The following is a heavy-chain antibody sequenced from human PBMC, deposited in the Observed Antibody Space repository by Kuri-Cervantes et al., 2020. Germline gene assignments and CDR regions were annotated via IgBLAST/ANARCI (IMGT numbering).Heavy chain of an antibody. CDR1: GGSISSYY. CDR2: IYYSGST. CDR3: ARFAVSVHPEYYYYYYMDV. D-gene: IGHD3-10*01. Sequence: SETLSLTCTVSGGSISSYYWSWIRQPPGKGLEWIGYIYYSGSTNYNPSLKSRVTISVDTSKNQFSLKLSSVTAADTAVYYCARFAVSVHPEYYYYYYMDVWGKGTTVTVSS. V-gene: IGHV4-59*01. J-gene: IGHJ6*03.